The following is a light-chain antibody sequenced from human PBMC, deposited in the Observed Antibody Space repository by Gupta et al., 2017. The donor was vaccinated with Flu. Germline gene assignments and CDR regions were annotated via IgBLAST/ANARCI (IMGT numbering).Light chain of an antibody. Sequence: EIVMTQSPATLSLSPGERATLSCRASQSVGRNLVWYQQKPGQTPRLVIYGASYRATGIPDRFSGSGSVTEFTLTSSGRQSEDFAVYCWQQDNNLHTFGQGTKVEIK. V-gene: IGKV3-15*01. J-gene: IGKJ2*01. CDR3: QQDNNLHT. CDR2: GAS. CDR1: QSVGRN.